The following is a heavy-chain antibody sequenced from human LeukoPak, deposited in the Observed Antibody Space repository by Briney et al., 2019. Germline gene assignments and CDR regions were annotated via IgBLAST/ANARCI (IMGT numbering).Heavy chain of an antibody. Sequence: KTSETLSLTCTVSGGSISSYYWSWIRQPPGKGLEWIGYIYYSGSTNYNPSLKSRVTISVDTSKNQFSLKLSSVTAADTAVYYCARDAHFNYYDSSGYHTIDAFDIWGQGTMVTVSS. CDR1: GGSISSYY. CDR3: ARDAHFNYYDSSGYHTIDAFDI. J-gene: IGHJ3*02. V-gene: IGHV4-59*01. CDR2: IYYSGST. D-gene: IGHD3-22*01.